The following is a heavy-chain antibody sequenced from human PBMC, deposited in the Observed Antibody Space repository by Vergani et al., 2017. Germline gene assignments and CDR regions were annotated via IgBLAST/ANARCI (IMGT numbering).Heavy chain of an antibody. V-gene: IGHV4-59*01. J-gene: IGHJ3*02. CDR1: GGSISTYY. CDR2: MYYSGST. Sequence: QVKLQESGPGLVKPSETLSLTCTVSGGSISTYYWSWIRQPPGKGLEWIGDMYYSGSTNYIPSLKSRVTISADTSKNQFSLKVSSVTAADTAVYYCARVLDSAFDIWGQGRMVTVSS. CDR3: ARVLDSAFDI.